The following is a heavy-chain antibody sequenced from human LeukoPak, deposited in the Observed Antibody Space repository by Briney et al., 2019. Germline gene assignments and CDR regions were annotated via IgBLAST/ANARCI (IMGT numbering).Heavy chain of an antibody. CDR3: AMGERVRGVN. CDR1: GYTFTSYY. J-gene: IGHJ4*02. D-gene: IGHD3-10*01. V-gene: IGHV1-46*01. Sequence: ASVKVSCKASGYTFTSYYMHWVRQAPGQGLEWMGIINPNGGSTSYAQTFQGRVTMARDTTTSTVYMELSSLRSEDTAVYYCAMGERVRGVNWGQGTLVTVSS. CDR2: INPNGGST.